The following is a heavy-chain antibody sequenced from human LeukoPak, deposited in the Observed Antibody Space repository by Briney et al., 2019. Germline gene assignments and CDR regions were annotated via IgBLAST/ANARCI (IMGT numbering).Heavy chain of an antibody. Sequence: ASVKVSCKASGYTFTGYYMHWVRQAPGQGLEWMGRINPNTGGTNFAQKFQGRVTMTRDTSISTAYMELSRLGSDDTAVYYCARVGTMIAVTDAFDIWGQGTMVTVSS. CDR1: GYTFTGYY. CDR2: INPNTGGT. CDR3: ARVGTMIAVTDAFDI. D-gene: IGHD3-22*01. V-gene: IGHV1-2*06. J-gene: IGHJ3*02.